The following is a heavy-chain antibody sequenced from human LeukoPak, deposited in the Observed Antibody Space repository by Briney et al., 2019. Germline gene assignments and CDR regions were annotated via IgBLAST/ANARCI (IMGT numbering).Heavy chain of an antibody. CDR3: ARGLVVAAPLYFDY. D-gene: IGHD2-15*01. J-gene: IGHJ4*02. Sequence: PSETLSLTCAVYGGSFSGYYWSWIRQPPGKGLEWIGEINHSGSTNYNPSLKSRVTISVDTSKNQFSLKLSSVTAADTAVYYCARGLVVAAPLYFDYWGQGTLVTVSS. CDR1: GGSFSGYY. V-gene: IGHV4-34*01. CDR2: INHSGST.